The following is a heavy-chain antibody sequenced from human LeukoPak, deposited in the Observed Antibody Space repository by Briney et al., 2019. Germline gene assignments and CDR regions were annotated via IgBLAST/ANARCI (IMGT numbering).Heavy chain of an antibody. D-gene: IGHD6-6*01. Sequence: GGSLRLPCAASGFTFSSYAMSWVRLAPGKGLEWVSAMSGSGGATYSADSVKGRFTISRDNSKNTLYLQLNNLRAEDTALYYCAKSSSGRYDSFDYWGQGTLVTVSS. CDR2: MSGSGGAT. J-gene: IGHJ4*02. CDR3: AKSSSGRYDSFDY. CDR1: GFTFSSYA. V-gene: IGHV3-23*01.